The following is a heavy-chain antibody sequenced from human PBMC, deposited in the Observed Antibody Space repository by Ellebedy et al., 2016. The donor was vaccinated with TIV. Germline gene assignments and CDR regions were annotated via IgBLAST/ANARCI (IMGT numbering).Heavy chain of an antibody. D-gene: IGHD2-15*01. CDR3: AREEWQLQGGYDC. CDR1: GGSSSGYY. CDR2: INHSEST. J-gene: IGHJ4*02. V-gene: IGHV4-34*01. Sequence: SETLSLTXAVYGGSSSGYYWSWIRQTPGKGLEWIGEINHSESTNYNPSLKSRVTISVDTSKNQFSLKLSSVTAADTAIYYCAREEWQLQGGYDCWGQGTLVTVSS.